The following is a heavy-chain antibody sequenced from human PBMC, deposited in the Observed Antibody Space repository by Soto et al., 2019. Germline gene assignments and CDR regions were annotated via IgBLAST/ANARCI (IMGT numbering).Heavy chain of an antibody. Sequence: QITLKESGPPLVKPTQTLTLTCTFSGFSLSTSGVGVGWIRQPPGKALEWLALIYWDDNKRYSPSLKSRLTIPKDTSKNQVVLTMTNMDPVDTATYYCAHCRRGGNYDSSGYRDAFDIWGQGTMVTVSS. CDR2: IYWDDNK. CDR1: GFSLSTSGVG. V-gene: IGHV2-5*02. CDR3: AHCRRGGNYDSSGYRDAFDI. J-gene: IGHJ3*02. D-gene: IGHD3-22*01.